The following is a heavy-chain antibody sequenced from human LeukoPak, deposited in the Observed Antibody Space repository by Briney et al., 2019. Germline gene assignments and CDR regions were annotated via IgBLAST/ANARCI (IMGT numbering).Heavy chain of an antibody. CDR3: ASHAFDI. CDR1: GFTISSNY. Sequence: GGSLRLSCAASGFTISSNYMNWVRQAPGKGLEWVSVIYTGGSTYYADSVKGRFTISRDNSRKTLYLQMNSLRADDTAVYYCASHAFDIWGQGTMVTVSS. J-gene: IGHJ3*02. V-gene: IGHV3-66*04. CDR2: IYTGGST.